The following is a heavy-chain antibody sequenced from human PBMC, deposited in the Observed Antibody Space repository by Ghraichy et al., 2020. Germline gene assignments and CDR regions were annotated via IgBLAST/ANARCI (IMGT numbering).Heavy chain of an antibody. Sequence: SETLSLTCAVYGGSFSGYYWSWIRQPPGKGLEWIGEINHSGSTNYNPSLKSRVTISVDMSKNQFSLKLSSVTAADTAVYYCARMVDYYDSSGYFDYWGQGTLVTVSS. CDR3: ARMVDYYDSSGYFDY. V-gene: IGHV4-34*01. D-gene: IGHD3-22*01. CDR1: GGSFSGYY. CDR2: INHSGST. J-gene: IGHJ4*02.